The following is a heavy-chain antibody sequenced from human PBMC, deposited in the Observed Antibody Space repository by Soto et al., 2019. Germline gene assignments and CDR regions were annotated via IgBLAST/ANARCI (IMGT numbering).Heavy chain of an antibody. D-gene: IGHD3-9*01. CDR2: IYYSGST. Sequence: KLPETLSLTCTVSGGSISSYYWSWIRQPPGKGLEWIGYIYYSGSTNYNPSLKSRVTISVDTSKNQFSLKLSSVTAADTAVYYCARARGDILTGYPEDFDIWGQGTMVTVS. J-gene: IGHJ3*02. CDR3: ARARGDILTGYPEDFDI. V-gene: IGHV4-59*01. CDR1: GGSISSYY.